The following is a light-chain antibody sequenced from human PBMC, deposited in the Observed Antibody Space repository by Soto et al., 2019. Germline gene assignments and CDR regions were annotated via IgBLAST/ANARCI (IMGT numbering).Light chain of an antibody. V-gene: IGKV3-11*01. J-gene: IGKJ1*01. CDR2: DAS. CDR1: QSVSSY. Sequence: IVLSQAPATLSLSPGERATLSCRASQSVSSYLAWYQQKPGQAPRLLIYDASNRATGIPARFSGSGSGTDFTLTISSLEPEDFAVYYCQQRSNWPWPFGQGTKVDIK. CDR3: QQRSNWPWP.